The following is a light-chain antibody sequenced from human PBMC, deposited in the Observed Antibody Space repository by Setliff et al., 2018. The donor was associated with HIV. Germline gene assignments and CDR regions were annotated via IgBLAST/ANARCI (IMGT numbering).Light chain of an antibody. Sequence: QAVVTQEPSLTVSPGETVTLTCGSSTGSVTSDHYPYWFQQKPGHAPRTLIYDTYIKQSWTPARFSGSLLGDKSALTLLGAQPEDEAEYYCLISYSSGRVFGGGTKVTVL. V-gene: IGLV7-46*02. CDR3: LISYSSGRV. CDR1: TGSVTSDHY. CDR2: DTY. J-gene: IGLJ3*02.